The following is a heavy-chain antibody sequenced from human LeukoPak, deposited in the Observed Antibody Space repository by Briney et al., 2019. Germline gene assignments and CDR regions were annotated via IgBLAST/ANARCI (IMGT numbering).Heavy chain of an antibody. J-gene: IGHJ6*02. CDR2: ISGSGGST. Sequence: GGCLRLSCAASRFSFSRYAMSWVRQAPGKGLEWVSAISGSGGSTYYVDSVKGRFTISRDNSKNTLYLQMNSLRAEDTAVYYCAKASYSTGWDYGMDVWGQGTTVTVSS. CDR1: RFSFSRYA. CDR3: AKASYSTGWDYGMDV. V-gene: IGHV3-23*01. D-gene: IGHD6-19*01.